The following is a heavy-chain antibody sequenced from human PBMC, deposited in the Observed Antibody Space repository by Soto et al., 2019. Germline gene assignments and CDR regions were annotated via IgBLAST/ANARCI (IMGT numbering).Heavy chain of an antibody. V-gene: IGHV3-23*01. CDR3: AKERLGRGIDY. D-gene: IGHD3-10*01. J-gene: IGHJ4*02. CDR1: GFTFSNYA. CDR2: VNNGGGGT. Sequence: EVLLLDSGGGLVQPGGSLRLSCAASGFTFSNYAMTWVRQAPGKGPEWISTVNNGGGGTYYADSVKGRLTISRDNSKNTLYLQVSRLRAEDTAVYYCAKERLGRGIDYWGQGILVTVSS.